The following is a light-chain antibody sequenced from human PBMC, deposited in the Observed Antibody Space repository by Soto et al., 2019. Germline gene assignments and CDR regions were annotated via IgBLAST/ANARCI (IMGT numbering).Light chain of an antibody. J-gene: IGLJ2*01. CDR2: EVS. CDR3: SSYISNSIVV. CDR1: SSDVGDYNY. Sequence: QSALTQPASVSGSPGQSITISCTGTSSDVGDYNYVSWYQQHPGKAPKLMIYEVSHRLSGVCNRFSGSKSGYTASLTISGLQDADEADYYCSSYISNSIVVFGGGTKLTVL. V-gene: IGLV2-14*01.